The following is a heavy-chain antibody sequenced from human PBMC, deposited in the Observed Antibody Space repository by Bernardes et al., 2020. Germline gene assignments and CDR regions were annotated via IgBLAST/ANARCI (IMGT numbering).Heavy chain of an antibody. J-gene: IGHJ5*01. D-gene: IGHD4-17*01. CDR1: GYTFTSFD. CDR3: ARGSVTTFFDS. V-gene: IGHV1-8*01. Sequence: ASMKVSCKASGYTFTSFDINWVRQATGQGLEWMGWMNPNSGNTGYAQKFQGRVTMTRSTSISTAYMELSSLRSEDTAVYYCARGSVTTFFDSWGQGTLVTVSS. CDR2: MNPNSGNT.